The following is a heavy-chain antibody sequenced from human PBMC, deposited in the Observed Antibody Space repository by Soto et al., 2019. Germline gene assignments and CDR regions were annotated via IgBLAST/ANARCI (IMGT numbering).Heavy chain of an antibody. CDR3: ARVGPNLNTYGDYYFDY. CDR1: GGSISSYY. V-gene: IGHV4-59*01. J-gene: IGHJ4*02. CDR2: IYYSGST. D-gene: IGHD4-17*01. Sequence: PSETLSLTCTVSGGSISSYYWSWIRQPPGKGLEWIGYIYYSGSTNYNPSLKSRVTISVDTSKNQFSLKLSSVTAADTAVYYCARVGPNLNTYGDYYFDYWGQGTLVTVSS.